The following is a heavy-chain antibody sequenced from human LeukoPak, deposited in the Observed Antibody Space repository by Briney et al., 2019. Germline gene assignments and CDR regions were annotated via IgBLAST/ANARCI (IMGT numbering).Heavy chain of an antibody. CDR1: GFTFSRYA. Sequence: GGSLRLSCAASGFTFSRYAMHWVRQTPGMGLVWVSRPAADGSGTNYADSVKGRFTISRDNAKNTVYLQMSSLRAEDTAVYYCARDGFTGPTTAYLDHWGQGTLVTVSS. CDR3: ARDGFTGPTTAYLDH. V-gene: IGHV3-74*01. D-gene: IGHD1-1*01. J-gene: IGHJ4*01. CDR2: PAADGSGT.